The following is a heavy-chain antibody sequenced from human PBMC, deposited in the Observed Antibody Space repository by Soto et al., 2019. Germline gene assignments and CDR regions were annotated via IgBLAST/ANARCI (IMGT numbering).Heavy chain of an antibody. V-gene: IGHV3-21*01. CDR2: ISSSSSYI. CDR3: ARSPYYYDSSGYWAY. CDR1: GFTFSSYS. Sequence: GGSLRLSCAASGFTFSSYSMNWVRQAPGKGLEWVSSISSSSSYIYYADSVKGRFTISRDNAKNSLYLQMNSLRAEDTAVYYCARSPYYYDSSGYWAYWGQGTLVTVSS. D-gene: IGHD3-22*01. J-gene: IGHJ4*02.